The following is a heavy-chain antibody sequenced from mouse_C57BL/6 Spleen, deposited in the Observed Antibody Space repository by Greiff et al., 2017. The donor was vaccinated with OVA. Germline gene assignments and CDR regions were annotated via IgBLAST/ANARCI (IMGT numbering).Heavy chain of an antibody. J-gene: IGHJ2*01. D-gene: IGHD1-1*01. CDR2: IHPNSGST. CDR1: GYTFTSYW. Sequence: VQLQQPGAELVKPGASVKLSCKASGYTFTSYWMHWVKQRPGQGLEWIGMIHPNSGSTNYNEKFKSKATLTVDKSSSTAYMQLSSLTSEDSAVYYCARYGSSYDGYFDYWGQGSTLTVSS. CDR3: ARYGSSYDGYFDY. V-gene: IGHV1-64*01.